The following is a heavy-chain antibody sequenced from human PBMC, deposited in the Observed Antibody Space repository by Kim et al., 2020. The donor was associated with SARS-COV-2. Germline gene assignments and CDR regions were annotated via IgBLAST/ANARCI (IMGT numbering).Heavy chain of an antibody. V-gene: IGHV3-11*06. D-gene: IGHD6-19*01. CDR3: ARAGVEAVAGLVAHEAFDI. J-gene: IGHJ3*02. Sequence: GRFTISRDNAKNSLYLQMNSLRAEDTAVYYCARAGVEAVAGLVAHEAFDIWGQGTMVTVSS.